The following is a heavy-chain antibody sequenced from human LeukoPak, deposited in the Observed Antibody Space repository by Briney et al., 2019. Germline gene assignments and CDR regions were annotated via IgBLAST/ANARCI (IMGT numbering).Heavy chain of an antibody. D-gene: IGHD6-6*01. CDR1: GGSFSGYY. CDR2: INHSGST. J-gene: IGHJ4*02. V-gene: IGHV4-34*01. CDR3: AKDPFRARISAPDY. Sequence: SETLSLTCAVYGGSFSGYYWSWIRQPPGKGLEWIGEINHSGSTNYNPSLKSRVTISVDTSKNQFSLKLSSVTAADTAVYYCAKDPFRARISAPDYWGQGTLVTVSS.